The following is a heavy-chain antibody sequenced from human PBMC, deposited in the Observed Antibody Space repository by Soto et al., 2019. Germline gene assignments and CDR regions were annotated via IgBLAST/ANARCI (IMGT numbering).Heavy chain of an antibody. J-gene: IGHJ4*02. V-gene: IGHV1-69*01. D-gene: IGHD3-16*01. Sequence: QVQLVQSGAEVKKPGSSVKVSCKASGGTFSSYSINWVRQAPGQGLEWMGEIIPIFGTANYAQKFQGRVTITADESTSTAYMELSSLRSEDTAVYSCARDGGRHSGGIDYWGQGPLVTASS. CDR3: ARDGGRHSGGIDY. CDR1: GGTFSSYS. CDR2: IIPIFGTA.